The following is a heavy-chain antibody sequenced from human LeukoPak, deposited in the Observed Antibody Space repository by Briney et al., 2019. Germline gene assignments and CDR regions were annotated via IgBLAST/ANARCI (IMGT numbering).Heavy chain of an antibody. V-gene: IGHV4-59*01. Sequence: SETLSLTCAVSGGSINSYYWSWIRQPPGKGLECIGYIHYTGSTNYNPSLKSRVTISVDTSKNQFSLKLSSVTAADTAIYYCARGGYYGSGNDFRFDPWGQGTLVTVSS. CDR1: GGSINSYY. CDR2: IHYTGST. D-gene: IGHD3-10*01. J-gene: IGHJ5*02. CDR3: ARGGYYGSGNDFRFDP.